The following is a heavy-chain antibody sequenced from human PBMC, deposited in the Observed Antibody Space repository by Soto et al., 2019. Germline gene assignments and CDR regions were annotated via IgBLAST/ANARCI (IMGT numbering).Heavy chain of an antibody. J-gene: IGHJ3*02. D-gene: IGHD6-13*01. CDR3: ASWGSIAAAGSIPDAFDI. CDR2: ISYDGSNK. Sequence: QVQLVESGGGVVQPGRSLRLSCAASGFTSSSYAMHWVRQAPGKGLEWVAVISYDGSNKYYADSVKGRFTISRDNSKNTLYLQMNSLRAEDTAVYYCASWGSIAAAGSIPDAFDIWGQGTMVTVSS. CDR1: GFTSSSYA. V-gene: IGHV3-30-3*01.